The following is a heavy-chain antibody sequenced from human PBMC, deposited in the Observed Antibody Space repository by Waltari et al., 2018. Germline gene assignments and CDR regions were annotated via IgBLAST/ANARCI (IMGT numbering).Heavy chain of an antibody. V-gene: IGHV4-61*02. CDR2: IYTSGST. CDR3: ARDLPSRYYDFWSGSYYYMDV. D-gene: IGHD3-3*01. J-gene: IGHJ6*03. CDR1: GGSISSGRYY. Sequence: QVQLQESGPGLVKPSQTLSLTCTVSGGSISSGRYYWSWIQQPPGKGLGCIGRIYTSGSTNYNPSLKSRVTISVYTSKNQFSLKLSSVTAADTAVYYCARDLPSRYYDFWSGSYYYMDVWGKGTTVTVSS.